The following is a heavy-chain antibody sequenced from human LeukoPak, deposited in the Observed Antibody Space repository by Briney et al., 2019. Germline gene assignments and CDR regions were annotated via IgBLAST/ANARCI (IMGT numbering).Heavy chain of an antibody. CDR3: ARGLRITIFGVVIRPRYYGMDV. CDR2: IVVGSGNT. Sequence: GASVKVSCKASGFTFTSSAVQWVRQARGQRLEWIGWIVVGSGNTNYAQKFQERVTITRDMSTSTAYMELSSLRSEDTAVYYCARGLRITIFGVVIRPRYYGMDVWGQGTTVTVSS. CDR1: GFTFTSSA. D-gene: IGHD3-3*01. V-gene: IGHV1-58*01. J-gene: IGHJ6*02.